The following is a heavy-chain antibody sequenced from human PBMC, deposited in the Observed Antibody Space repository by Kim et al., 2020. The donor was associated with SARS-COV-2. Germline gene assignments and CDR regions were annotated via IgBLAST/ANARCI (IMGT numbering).Heavy chain of an antibody. D-gene: IGHD2-15*01. CDR3: ATMSPHAATGPYNWFDP. CDR2: IIPIFGTA. CDR1: GGTFSSYA. Sequence: SVKVSCKASGGTFSSYAISWVRQAPGQGLEWMRGIIPIFGTANYAQKFQGRVTITADESTSTAYMELSSLRSEDTAVYYCATMSPHAATGPYNWFDPWGQGTLVTVSS. J-gene: IGHJ5*02. V-gene: IGHV1-69*13.